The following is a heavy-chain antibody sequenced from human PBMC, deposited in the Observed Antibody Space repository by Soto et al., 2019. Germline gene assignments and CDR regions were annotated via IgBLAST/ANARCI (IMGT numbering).Heavy chain of an antibody. CDR3: AKWGGYYPYYHEMDV. D-gene: IGHD1-26*01. V-gene: IGHV3-23*01. CDR2: ISGSGGTST. J-gene: IGHJ6*02. CDR1: GFTFSSYA. Sequence: EVQLLESGGGLVQPGGSLRLSCAASGFTFSSYAMSWVRQAPGKGLEWVSAISGSGGTSTYYADSVKGRFTISRDSSMVYLQMNSLRAEDTAVYYCAKWGGYYPYYHEMDVWGQGTTVTVSS.